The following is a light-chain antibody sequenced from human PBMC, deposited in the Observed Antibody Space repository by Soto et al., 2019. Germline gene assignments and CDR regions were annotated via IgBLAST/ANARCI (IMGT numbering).Light chain of an antibody. CDR2: NVN. CDR3: RSFSSSTTYV. CDR1: SSDVGGYNY. Sequence: QSARTQPASVSGSPGQSITISCTGTSSDVGGYNYVSWYQQHPGEVPKLIIFNVNNRPSGVSNRFSGSKSGNTASLTISGLQADDEADYYCRSFSSSTTYVLRTGSRVT. J-gene: IGLJ1*01. V-gene: IGLV2-14*01.